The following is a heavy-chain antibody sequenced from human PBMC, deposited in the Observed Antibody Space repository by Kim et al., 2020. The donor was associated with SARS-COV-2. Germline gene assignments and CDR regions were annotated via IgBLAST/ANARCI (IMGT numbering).Heavy chain of an antibody. D-gene: IGHD7-27*01. CDR1: GFTFSSYG. CDR2: IWYDGSNK. V-gene: IGHV3-33*08. J-gene: IGHJ4*02. CDR3: AREGDWGPVYFDY. Sequence: GGSLRLSCAASGFTFSSYGMHWVRQAPGKGLEWVAVIWYDGSNKYYADSAKGRFTISRDNSKNTLYLQMNSLRAEDTAVYYCAREGDWGPVYFDYWGQGTLVTVSS.